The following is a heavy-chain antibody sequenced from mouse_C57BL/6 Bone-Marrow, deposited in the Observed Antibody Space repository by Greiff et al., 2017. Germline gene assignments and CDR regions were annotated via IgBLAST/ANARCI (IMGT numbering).Heavy chain of an antibody. Sequence: ELKLMESGGGLVKPGGSLKLSCAASGFTFSDYGMHWVRQAPEKGLEWVAYISSGSSTIYYADTVKGRFTISRDNAKNTLFLPMTRLRSEDTAMYYCASGRRAMDYWGQGTSVTVSS. J-gene: IGHJ4*01. V-gene: IGHV5-17*01. CDR2: ISSGSSTI. CDR3: ASGRRAMDY. CDR1: GFTFSDYG.